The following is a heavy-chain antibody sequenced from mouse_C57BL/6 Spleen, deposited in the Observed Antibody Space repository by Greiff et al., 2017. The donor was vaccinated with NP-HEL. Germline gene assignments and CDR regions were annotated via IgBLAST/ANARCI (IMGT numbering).Heavy chain of an antibody. CDR3: TREGNGYAFDY. J-gene: IGHJ2*01. D-gene: IGHD2-14*01. CDR2: ISSGGDYI. Sequence: EVKLMESGEGLVKPGGSLKLSCAASGFTFSSYAMSWVRQTPEKRLEWVAYISSGGDYIYYADTVKGRFTISRDNARNTLYLQMSSLKSEDTAMYYCTREGNGYAFDYWGQGTTLTVSS. CDR1: GFTFSSYA. V-gene: IGHV5-9-1*02.